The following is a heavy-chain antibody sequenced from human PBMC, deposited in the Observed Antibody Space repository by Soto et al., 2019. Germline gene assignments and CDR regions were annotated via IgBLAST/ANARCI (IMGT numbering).Heavy chain of an antibody. CDR2: IYPGDSDT. V-gene: IGHV5-51*01. J-gene: IGHJ6*03. D-gene: IGHD5-12*01. Sequence: GESLKISCKGSGYSFTSYWIGWVRQMPGKGLEWMGIIYPGDSDTRYSPSFQGQVTISADKSISTAYLQWSSLKASDTAMYYCARHHHSGYELYYYYYYMDVWGKGTTVTVSS. CDR1: GYSFTSYW. CDR3: ARHHHSGYELYYYYYYMDV.